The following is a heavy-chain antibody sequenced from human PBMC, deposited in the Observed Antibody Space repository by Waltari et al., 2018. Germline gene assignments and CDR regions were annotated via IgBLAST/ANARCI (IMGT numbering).Heavy chain of an antibody. CDR2: ISSSSSTI. D-gene: IGHD1-26*01. J-gene: IGHJ6*03. CDR1: GFTVSSYR. V-gene: IGHV3-48*04. CDR3: ARDSGGSYYYSYYMDV. Sequence: EVQLVESGGGLVQPGGSLRLSCAASGFTVSSYRMNWVRQDPGRGLEWVSYISSSSSTIYYAYSVKCRFTISRDNSKNSLYLQMHSLRAEDTAVYYCARDSGGSYYYSYYMDVLGNGTTVTVSS.